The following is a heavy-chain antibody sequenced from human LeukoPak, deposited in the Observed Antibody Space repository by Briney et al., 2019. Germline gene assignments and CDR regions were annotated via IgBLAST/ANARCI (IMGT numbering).Heavy chain of an antibody. V-gene: IGHV3-23*01. CDR1: GFTFSSHV. CDR2: ITGSGDKT. D-gene: IGHD5-24*01. J-gene: IGHJ4*02. CDR3: ARDSRGDGYGYY. Sequence: AGGSLRLSCAASGFTFSSHVMNWVRQAPGKGLEWFSSITGSGDKTYYADSVKGRFTISRDNAKNSLYLQMNSLRAEDTAVYYCARDSRGDGYGYYWGQGTLVTVSS.